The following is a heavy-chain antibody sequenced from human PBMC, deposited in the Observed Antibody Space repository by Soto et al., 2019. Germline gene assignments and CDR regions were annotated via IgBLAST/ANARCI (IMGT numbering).Heavy chain of an antibody. Sequence: QVQLVQSGAEVKKPGSSVKVSCKASGGTFSSYAISWVRQAPGQGLEWMGGIIPIFGTANYAQKFQGRVTSTADESTXXAXMXXSSLRSEDTAVYYCARVVKAVAAEGLDYYYYGMDVWGQGTTVTVSS. J-gene: IGHJ6*02. D-gene: IGHD2-21*01. CDR1: GGTFSSYA. V-gene: IGHV1-69*12. CDR3: ARVVKAVAAEGLDYYYYGMDV. CDR2: IIPIFGTA.